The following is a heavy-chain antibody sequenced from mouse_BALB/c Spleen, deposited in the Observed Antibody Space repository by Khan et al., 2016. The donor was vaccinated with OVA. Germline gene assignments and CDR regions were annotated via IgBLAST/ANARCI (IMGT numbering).Heavy chain of an antibody. D-gene: IGHD2-14*01. CDR2: INPSSGYT. J-gene: IGHJ3*01. Sequence: QMQLAESGAELARPGASVKMSCKASGYTFTSYTMHWVKQRPGPGLAWIGYINPSSGYTNSTQKFKDKATLTADKSSSTAYMQLSSLTSEDSAVYYCAREGAYYRSDGWFAYWGQGTLVTVSA. CDR1: GYTFTSYT. CDR3: AREGAYYRSDGWFAY. V-gene: IGHV1-4*01.